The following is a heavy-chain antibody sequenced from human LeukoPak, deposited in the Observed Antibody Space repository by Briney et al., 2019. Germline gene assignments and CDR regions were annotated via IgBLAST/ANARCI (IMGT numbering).Heavy chain of an antibody. V-gene: IGHV4-59*01. CDR3: ARGRPYGDYVLTYYYYMDV. Sequence: MSSETLSLTCTVSGGSISSYYWSWIRQPPGKGLEWIGYIYYTGSTNYNPSLKSRVTLSVDTSKNQFSLKLTSVTAADTAVYYCARGRPYGDYVLTYYYYMDVWGKGTTVTISS. J-gene: IGHJ6*03. D-gene: IGHD4-17*01. CDR2: IYYTGST. CDR1: GGSISSYY.